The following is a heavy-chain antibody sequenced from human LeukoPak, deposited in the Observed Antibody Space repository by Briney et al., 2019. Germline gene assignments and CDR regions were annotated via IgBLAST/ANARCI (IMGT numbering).Heavy chain of an antibody. CDR3: ARVYGTGDAFDI. J-gene: IGHJ3*02. D-gene: IGHD3-10*01. V-gene: IGHV4-39*07. CDR2: IYYSGST. Sequence: SETLSLTCTVSGGSISSSSYYWGWIRQPPGKGLEWIGGIYYSGSTYYNPSLKSRVTISVDTSKNQFSLKLSSVTAADTAVYYCARVYGTGDAFDIWGQGTMVTVSS. CDR1: GGSISSSSYY.